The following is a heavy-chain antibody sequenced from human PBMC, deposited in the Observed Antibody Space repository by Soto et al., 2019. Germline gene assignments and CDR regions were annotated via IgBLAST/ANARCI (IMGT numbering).Heavy chain of an antibody. CDR1: GGSFSGYY. CDR3: ARADYYGSGSYSDY. Sequence: QVQLQQWGAGLLKPSETLSLTCAVYGGSFSGYYWSWIRQPPGKGLEWIGEINHSGSTNYNPSLKSRVTIPVDTSKNQFSLKLSSVTAADTAVYYCARADYYGSGSYSDYWGQGTLVTVSS. J-gene: IGHJ4*02. CDR2: INHSGST. V-gene: IGHV4-34*01. D-gene: IGHD3-10*01.